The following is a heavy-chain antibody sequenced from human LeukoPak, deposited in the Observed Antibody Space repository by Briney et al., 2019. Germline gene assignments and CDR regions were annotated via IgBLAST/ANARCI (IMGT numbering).Heavy chain of an antibody. CDR1: GGSISSYY. J-gene: IGHJ4*02. D-gene: IGHD3-10*01. V-gene: IGHV4-59*01. CDR3: ARALHYYGSGSYYFDY. Sequence: SETLSLTCTVSGGSISSYYWSWIRQPPGKGLEWIGYIYYSGSTNYNPSLKSRVTISVDTSKNQFSLKLSSVTAADTAVYYCARALHYYGSGSYYFDYWGQGTLVTVSS. CDR2: IYYSGST.